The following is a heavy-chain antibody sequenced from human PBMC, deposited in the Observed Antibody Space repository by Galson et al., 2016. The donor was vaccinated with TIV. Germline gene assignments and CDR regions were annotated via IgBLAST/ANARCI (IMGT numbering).Heavy chain of an antibody. CDR2: INSYSGDT. CDR3: ARPGAHHFAH. Sequence: SVKVSCKASGYTFTHYFLHWVRQAPGQGLEWMGRINSYSGDTNYAQKSQGRVTMTRDTSINTAFLELTRLRFDDTAVYYCARPGAHHFAHWGQGTLVTVS. V-gene: IGHV1-2*06. J-gene: IGHJ4*02. CDR1: GYTFTHYF. D-gene: IGHD1-14*01.